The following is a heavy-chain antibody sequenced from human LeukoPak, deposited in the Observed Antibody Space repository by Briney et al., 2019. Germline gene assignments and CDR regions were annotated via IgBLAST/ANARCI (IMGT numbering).Heavy chain of an antibody. J-gene: IGHJ5*02. Sequence: SETLSLTCAVYGGSFSGYYWSWIRQPPGKGLEWIGYINRSGSTNYNPSLKSRVTISVDTSKNQFSLKLSSVTAADTAVYYCARLRIYDFWSGYYSRWFDPWGQGTLVTVSS. CDR1: GGSFSGYY. CDR3: ARLRIYDFWSGYYSRWFDP. D-gene: IGHD3-3*01. V-gene: IGHV4-34*01. CDR2: INRSGST.